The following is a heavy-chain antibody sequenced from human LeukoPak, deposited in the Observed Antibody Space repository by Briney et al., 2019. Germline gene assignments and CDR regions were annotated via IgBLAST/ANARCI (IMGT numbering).Heavy chain of an antibody. CDR1: GYTFTSYD. Sequence: ASVKVSCKASGYTFTSYDINWVRQATGQGLEWMGWMNPNSGNTGYAQKFQGRVTMTRNTSISTAYMELSSLRSEDTAVYYCASDSTVTKYYYYYMDVWGKGTTVTVSS. D-gene: IGHD4-17*01. J-gene: IGHJ6*03. CDR3: ASDSTVTKYYYYYMDV. V-gene: IGHV1-8*01. CDR2: MNPNSGNT.